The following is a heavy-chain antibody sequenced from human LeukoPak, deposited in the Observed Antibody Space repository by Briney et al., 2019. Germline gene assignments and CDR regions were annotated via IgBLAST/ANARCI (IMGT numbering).Heavy chain of an antibody. Sequence: SCKASGYTFTSYAMHWVRQAPGKGLEWVAVISYDGSNKYYADSVKGRFTISRDNSKNTLYLQMNSLRAEDTAVYYCARGGSSWDFAFDIWGQGTMVTVSS. J-gene: IGHJ3*02. CDR2: ISYDGSNK. CDR1: GYTFTSYA. CDR3: ARGGSSWDFAFDI. V-gene: IGHV3-30*04. D-gene: IGHD6-13*01.